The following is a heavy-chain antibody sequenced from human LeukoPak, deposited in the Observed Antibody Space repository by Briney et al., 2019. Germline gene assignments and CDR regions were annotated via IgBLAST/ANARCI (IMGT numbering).Heavy chain of an antibody. V-gene: IGHV4-4*07. D-gene: IGHD4-23*01. CDR2: IYTSGST. J-gene: IGHJ1*01. CDR3: ARPSRPSVVKLYFQH. CDR1: GGSISSYY. Sequence: SETLPLTCTVSGGSISSYYWNWIRQPAGKGLEWIGRIYTSGSTNYNPSLKSRVTISVDTSKNQFSLKLNSVTAADTAVYYCARPSRPSVVKLYFQHWGQGTLVTVSS.